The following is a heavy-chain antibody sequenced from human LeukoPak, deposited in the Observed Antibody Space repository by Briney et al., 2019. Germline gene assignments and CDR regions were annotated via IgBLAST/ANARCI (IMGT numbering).Heavy chain of an antibody. D-gene: IGHD2-8*01. Sequence: GGSLRLSCAASGFRFSTFWMSWVRQAPGKGLDWVANINQNGGVKHYVDSVKGRFTISRDNAKNSLYLQMTSLRADDTAVYYCATNGDAAGTSWGQGTLVTVSS. CDR2: INQNGGVK. CDR1: GFRFSTFW. CDR3: ATNGDAAGTS. J-gene: IGHJ5*02. V-gene: IGHV3-7*01.